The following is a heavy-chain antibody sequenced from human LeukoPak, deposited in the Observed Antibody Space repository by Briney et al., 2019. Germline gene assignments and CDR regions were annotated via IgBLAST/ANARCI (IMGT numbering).Heavy chain of an antibody. D-gene: IGHD6-13*01. V-gene: IGHV5-51*01. Sequence: GESLKISCKGSGYSFTSYWIGWVRQMPGKGLEWMGIIYPGDSDTRYSPSFQGQVTISADKSISTAYLQWSSLKASDTAMYYCARTLPEAAAGTGDALDIWGQGTMVTVSS. J-gene: IGHJ3*02. CDR3: ARTLPEAAAGTGDALDI. CDR1: GYSFTSYW. CDR2: IYPGDSDT.